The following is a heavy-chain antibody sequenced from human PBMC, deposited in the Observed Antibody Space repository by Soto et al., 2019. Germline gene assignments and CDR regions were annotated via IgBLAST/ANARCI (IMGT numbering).Heavy chain of an antibody. CDR1: GCTFTSYA. D-gene: IGHD2-21*02. Sequence: ASVKVSCKASGCTFTSYAMHWVRQAPGQRLEWMGWINAGNGNTKYSQKFQGRVTITRDTSASTAYMELSSLRSEDTAVYYCARSIVVVTALDYWGQGTLVTVSS. CDR2: INAGNGNT. J-gene: IGHJ4*02. CDR3: ARSIVVVTALDY. V-gene: IGHV1-3*01.